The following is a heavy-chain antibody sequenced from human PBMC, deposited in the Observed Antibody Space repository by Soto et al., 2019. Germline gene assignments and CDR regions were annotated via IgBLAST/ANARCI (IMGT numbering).Heavy chain of an antibody. Sequence: EVQLVESGGGLVKPGGSLRLSCAASGFTFSSYSMNWVRQAPGKELEWVSSISSSSSYIYYADSVKGRFTISRDNAKNSLYLQMNSLRAEDTAVYYCATQDAFDIWGQGTMVTVSS. CDR3: ATQDAFDI. V-gene: IGHV3-21*01. J-gene: IGHJ3*02. CDR1: GFTFSSYS. CDR2: ISSSSSYI.